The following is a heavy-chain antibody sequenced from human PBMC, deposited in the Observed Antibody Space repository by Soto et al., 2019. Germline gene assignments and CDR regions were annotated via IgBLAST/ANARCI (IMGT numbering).Heavy chain of an antibody. CDR3: ASMPSVTIFHYYYGMDV. D-gene: IGHD4-17*01. V-gene: IGHV4-31*03. CDR1: GGSINSNGHY. J-gene: IGHJ6*02. CDR2: INYSGST. Sequence: PSEALSLTCTVSGGSINSNGHYWNWIRQFPGKGLEWIGNINYSGSTYYNPSLKSRVTISVDTSKNQFSLKLSSLTAADTAVYYCASMPSVTIFHYYYGMDVWGQGTTVTVSS.